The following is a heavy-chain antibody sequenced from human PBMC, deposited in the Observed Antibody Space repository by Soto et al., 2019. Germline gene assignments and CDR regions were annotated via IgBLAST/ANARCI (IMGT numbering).Heavy chain of an antibody. CDR1: TFRMYS. J-gene: IGHJ5*02. CDR2: ISSGSAYI. D-gene: IGHD1-26*01. CDR3: ARDQGGSYDSWFDP. V-gene: IGHV3-21*06. Sequence: EVQVVESGGGLVKPAGSLRLSCTFTFRMYSMNWVRQAPGKGLEWVASISSGSAYIKYAESVKGRFTISRDNAKNSLHLQMNILRAEDTAIYHCARDQGGSYDSWFDPWGQGTLVTVSS.